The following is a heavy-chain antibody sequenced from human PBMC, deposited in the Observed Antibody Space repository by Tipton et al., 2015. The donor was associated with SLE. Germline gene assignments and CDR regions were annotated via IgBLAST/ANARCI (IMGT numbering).Heavy chain of an antibody. J-gene: IGHJ2*01. CDR3: ARGRITGTTHLGWSFDL. CDR2: INPSGGST. D-gene: IGHD1-7*01. V-gene: IGHV1-46*01. CDR1: GYTFTSYY. Sequence: QSGAEVKKPGASVKVSCKASGYTFTSYYMHWVRQAPGQGLEWMGIINPSGGSTSYAQKFQGRVTMTRDTSTSTVYMELSSLRSEDTAVYYCARGRITGTTHLGWSFDLWGRGTLVTVSS.